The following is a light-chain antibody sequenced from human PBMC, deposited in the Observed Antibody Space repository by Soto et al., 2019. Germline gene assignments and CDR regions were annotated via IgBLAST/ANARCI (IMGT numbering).Light chain of an antibody. CDR3: SSYTPSNTRQIV. Sequence: QSVLTQPASVSGSPGQSITISCTGTSSDVGGYNYVSWYQHHPGKAPKLIIYDVTNRPSGVSNPFSGSKSGNTASLTISGLQPEDEADYYCSSYTPSNTRQIVFGTGTRSPS. CDR1: SSDVGGYNY. V-gene: IGLV2-14*03. CDR2: DVT. J-gene: IGLJ1*01.